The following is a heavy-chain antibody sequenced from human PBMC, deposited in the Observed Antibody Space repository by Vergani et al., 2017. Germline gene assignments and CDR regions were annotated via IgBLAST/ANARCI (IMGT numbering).Heavy chain of an antibody. D-gene: IGHD3-16*01. CDR3: ARSFYVGVMPLWYFVL. CDR1: GGTFSSYA. Sequence: QVQLVQSGAEVKKPGSSVKVSCKASGGTFSSYAISWLRQAPGQGREWMGRIIPILGIANYAQKFQGRVTITADKSTSTAYMELSSLRSEDTAVYYCARSFYVGVMPLWYFVLWGRGTLVTVS. CDR2: IIPILGIA. V-gene: IGHV1-69*04. J-gene: IGHJ2*01.